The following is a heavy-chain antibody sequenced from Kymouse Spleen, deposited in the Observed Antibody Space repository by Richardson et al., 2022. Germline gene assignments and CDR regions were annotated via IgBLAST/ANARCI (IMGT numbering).Heavy chain of an antibody. V-gene: IGHV4-39*01. J-gene: IGHJ4*02. CDR3: ARHFYYYGSGSFPLFDY. CDR1: GGSISSSSYY. D-gene: IGHD3-10*01. Sequence: QLQLQESGPGLVKPSETLSLTCTVSGGSISSSSYYWGWIRQPPGKGLEWIGSIYYSGSTYYNPSLKSRVTISVDTSKNQFSLKLSSVTAADTAVYYCARHFYYYGSGSFPLFDYWGQGTLVTVSS. CDR2: IYYSGST.